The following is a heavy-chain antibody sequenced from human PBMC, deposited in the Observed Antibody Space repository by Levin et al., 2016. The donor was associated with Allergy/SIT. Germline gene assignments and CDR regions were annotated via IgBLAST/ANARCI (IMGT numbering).Heavy chain of an antibody. Sequence: WVRQAPGQGLEWMGGIIPIFGTANYAQKFQGRVTITADESTSTAYMELSSLRSEDTAVYYCARGELGIAPAFDYWGQGTLVTVSS. D-gene: IGHD7-27*01. V-gene: IGHV1-69*01. J-gene: IGHJ4*02. CDR3: ARGELGIAPAFDY. CDR2: IIPIFGTA.